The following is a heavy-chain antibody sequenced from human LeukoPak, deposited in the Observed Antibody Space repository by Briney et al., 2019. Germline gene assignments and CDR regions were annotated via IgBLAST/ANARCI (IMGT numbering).Heavy chain of an antibody. J-gene: IGHJ4*02. CDR2: ISGRSDNT. V-gene: IGHV3-23*01. CDR3: AKWGDYDVLTGYYVSDF. CDR1: GFIFSNYA. D-gene: IGHD3-9*01. Sequence: PGASLRLSRAASGFIFSNYAMYWVRQAPGKGLEWVSAISGRSDNTYYADSVKGRFTLSRDSSKNTLYLQMNSLRADDTVVYYCAKWGDYDVLTGYYVSDFWGQGTLVTVSS.